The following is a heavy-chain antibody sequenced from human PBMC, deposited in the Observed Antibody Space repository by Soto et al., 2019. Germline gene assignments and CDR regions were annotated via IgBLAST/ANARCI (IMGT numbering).Heavy chain of an antibody. V-gene: IGHV4-59*02. CDR1: GGSVSNSY. J-gene: IGHJ4*02. D-gene: IGHD1-26*01. Sequence: PSETLSLTCTVSGGSVSNSYWGWIRQPPGKGLEWVAYVYYSGSTNYNPSLGSRVTISVDKSKNQFSLKMTSVTGADTAVYYCERGRSHEWELLVQYFDYWGQGTLVTVSS. CDR2: VYYSGST. CDR3: ERGRSHEWELLVQYFDY.